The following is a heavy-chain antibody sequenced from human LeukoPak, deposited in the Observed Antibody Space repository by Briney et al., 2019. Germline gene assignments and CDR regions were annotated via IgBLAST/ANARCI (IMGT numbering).Heavy chain of an antibody. V-gene: IGHV3-30*18. CDR2: ISYDGSNK. D-gene: IGHD1-26*01. CDR1: GFTFSSYG. Sequence: GGSLRLSCAASGFTFSSYGMHWVRQAPGKGLEWVAVISYDGSNKYYAVSVKGRFTISRDNSKNTLYLQMNSLRAEDTAVYYCAKDGPIVGASGLDYWGQGTLVTVSS. CDR3: AKDGPIVGASGLDY. J-gene: IGHJ4*02.